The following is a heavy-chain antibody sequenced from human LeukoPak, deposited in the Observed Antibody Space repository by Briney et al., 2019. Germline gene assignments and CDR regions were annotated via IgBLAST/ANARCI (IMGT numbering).Heavy chain of an antibody. CDR2: IKQDGSEK. V-gene: IGHV3-7*01. D-gene: IGHD6-19*01. CDR1: GFTFSIYW. J-gene: IGHJ4*02. CDR3: AREPGGGWYPYFDY. Sequence: GGSLRLSCAASGFTFSIYWVSWVRQAPGKGLEWVANIKQDGSEKYYVDSVKGRFTISRDNAKNSLYLQMNSLRAEDTAVYYCAREPGGGWYPYFDYWGQGTLVTVSS.